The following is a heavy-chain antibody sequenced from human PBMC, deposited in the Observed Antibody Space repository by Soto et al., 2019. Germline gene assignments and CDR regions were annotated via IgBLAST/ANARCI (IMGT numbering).Heavy chain of an antibody. V-gene: IGHV3-33*01. CDR3: ARGARGSPFDY. CDR2: IWYDGSNK. CDR1: GFTFSSYG. Sequence: QVQLVESGGGVVQPGRSLRLSCAASGFTFSSYGMHWVRQAPGKGLEWVAVIWYDGSNKYYGDSVKGRFTISRDNSKNTLYLQMNSLRAEDTAVYYCARGARGSPFDYWGQGTLVTVSS. D-gene: IGHD1-26*01. J-gene: IGHJ4*02.